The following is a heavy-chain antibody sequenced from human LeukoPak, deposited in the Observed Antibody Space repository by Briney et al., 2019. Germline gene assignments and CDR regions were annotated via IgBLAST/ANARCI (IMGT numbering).Heavy chain of an antibody. Sequence: PSETLSLTCTVSGGSISSGDYYWSWIRQPPGKGLEWIGYIYYSGSTNYNPSLKSRVTISVDTSKNQFSLKLSSVTAADTAVYYCARAWRSGYYGYWGQGTLVTVSS. D-gene: IGHD3-3*01. CDR2: IYYSGST. CDR3: ARAWRSGYYGY. CDR1: GGSISSGDYY. V-gene: IGHV4-61*08. J-gene: IGHJ4*02.